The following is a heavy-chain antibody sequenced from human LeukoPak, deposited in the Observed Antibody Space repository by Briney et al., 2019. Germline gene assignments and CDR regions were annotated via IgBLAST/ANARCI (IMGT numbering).Heavy chain of an antibody. J-gene: IGHJ4*02. CDR2: INHSGSS. CDR1: GGSSSGYY. V-gene: IGHV4-34*01. Sequence: SATRSLTWAVYGGSSSGYYWSGIRNPPGKGLEWIGQINHSGSSNYNPSLKSRVTISVDTSKNQFSLKLSSVTAADTAVYYCAIVDTAMVSDYWGQGTLVTISS. CDR3: AIVDTAMVSDY. D-gene: IGHD5-18*01.